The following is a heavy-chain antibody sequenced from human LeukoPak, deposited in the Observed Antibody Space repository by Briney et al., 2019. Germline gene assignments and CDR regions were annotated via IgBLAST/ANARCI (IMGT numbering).Heavy chain of an antibody. Sequence: GASVKVSCKASGYTFTGYYMHWVRQAPGQGLEWMGWINPNSGGTNYAQKFQGRVTMTRDTSISTAYMELSRLRSDDTAVYYCARDGARDSSSWHDYWGQGTLVTVSS. CDR3: ARDGARDSSSWHDY. J-gene: IGHJ4*02. D-gene: IGHD6-13*01. CDR1: GYTFTGYY. V-gene: IGHV1-2*02. CDR2: INPNSGGT.